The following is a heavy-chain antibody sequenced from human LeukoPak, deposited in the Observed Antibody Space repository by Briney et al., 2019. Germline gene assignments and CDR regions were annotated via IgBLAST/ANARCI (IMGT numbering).Heavy chain of an antibody. CDR1: GFTFSSYA. D-gene: IGHD1-14*01. V-gene: IGHV3-30-3*01. CDR3: ARDGNFVTGNFDY. J-gene: IGHJ4*02. CDR2: ISYDGSNK. Sequence: GGSLRLSCAASGFTFSSYAMHWVRQAPGKGLEWVAVISYDGSNKYYADSVKGRFTISRDNSKNTLYLQMNSLRAEDTAVYYCARDGNFVTGNFDYWGQGTLVTVSS.